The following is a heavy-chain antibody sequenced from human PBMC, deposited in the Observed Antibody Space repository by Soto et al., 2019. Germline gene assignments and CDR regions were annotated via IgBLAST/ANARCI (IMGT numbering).Heavy chain of an antibody. CDR3: AREGAVAGQEYFQH. Sequence: QVQLVESGGGVVQPGRSLRLSCAASGFTFSSYGMHWVRQAPGKGLEWVAVIWYDGSNKYYADSVKGRFTISRDNSKNTPYLQMNSLRAEDTAVYYCAREGAVAGQEYFQHWGQGTLVTVSS. CDR2: IWYDGSNK. CDR1: GFTFSSYG. V-gene: IGHV3-33*01. J-gene: IGHJ1*01. D-gene: IGHD6-19*01.